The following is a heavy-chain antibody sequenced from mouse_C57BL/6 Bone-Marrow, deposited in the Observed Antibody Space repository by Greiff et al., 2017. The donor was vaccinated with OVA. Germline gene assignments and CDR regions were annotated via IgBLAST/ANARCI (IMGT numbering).Heavy chain of an antibody. Sequence: EVQVVESGGGLVKPGGSLKLSCAASGFTFSSYAMSWVRQTPEKRLEWVATISDGGSYTYYPDNVKGRFTISRDNAKNSLYLQMSHLKSEDTAMYYCAREKDDYDPAGFAYWGQVALVTVAA. D-gene: IGHD2-4*01. J-gene: IGHJ3*01. CDR1: GFTFSSYA. CDR2: ISDGGSYT. CDR3: AREKDDYDPAGFAY. V-gene: IGHV5-4*01.